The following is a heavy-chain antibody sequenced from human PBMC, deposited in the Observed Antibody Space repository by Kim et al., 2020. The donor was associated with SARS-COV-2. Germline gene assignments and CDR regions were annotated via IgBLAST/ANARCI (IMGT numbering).Heavy chain of an antibody. Sequence: SETLSLTCTVSGGSISSSSYYWGWIRQPPGKGLEWIGSIYYSGSTYYNPSLKSRVTISVDTSKNQFSLKLSSVTAADTAVYYCARPSGPSIPDAFDIWGHGTMVTVSS. J-gene: IGHJ3*02. CDR2: IYYSGST. V-gene: IGHV4-39*01. CDR3: ARPSGPSIPDAFDI. D-gene: IGHD3-10*01. CDR1: GGSISSSSYY.